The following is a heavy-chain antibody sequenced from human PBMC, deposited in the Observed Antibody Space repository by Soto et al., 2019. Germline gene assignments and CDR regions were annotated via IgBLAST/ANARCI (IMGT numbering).Heavy chain of an antibody. Sequence: QVQLQESGPGLVKPSETLSLTCTVSGGSISSYYWSWIRQPPGKGLEWIAYIYYSGSTNYNPSLKSRVTISVDTSKNQFSLKRSSVTAADTAVYYCARHCSGGSCYYAFDIWGQGTMVTVSS. CDR3: ARHCSGGSCYYAFDI. CDR1: GGSISSYY. J-gene: IGHJ3*02. CDR2: IYYSGST. D-gene: IGHD2-15*01. V-gene: IGHV4-59*08.